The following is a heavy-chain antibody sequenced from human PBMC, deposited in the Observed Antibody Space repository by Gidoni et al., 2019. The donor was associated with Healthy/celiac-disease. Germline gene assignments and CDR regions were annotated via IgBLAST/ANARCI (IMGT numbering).Heavy chain of an antibody. D-gene: IGHD3-10*01. J-gene: IGHJ3*02. CDR1: GYSTSSGYY. Sequence: QVQPQESGPGLVKPSETLSLTCTVSGYSTSSGYYWGWIRQRPVKGLEWIGSIYHSGSTSYNPSLKSRVTISVDASKNQFALKLSSVTAADTAVYYCARAQRAMVRGLDAFDIWGQGTMVTVSS. V-gene: IGHV4-38-2*02. CDR3: ARAQRAMVRGLDAFDI. CDR2: IYHSGST.